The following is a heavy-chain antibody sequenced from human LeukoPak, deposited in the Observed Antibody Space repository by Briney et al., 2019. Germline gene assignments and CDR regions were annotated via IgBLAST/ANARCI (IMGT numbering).Heavy chain of an antibody. Sequence: GGSLRLSCAASGFTFGSYGMSWVRQAPGKGLEWVSGISFSGDSTYYVDSVKGRFTISRDTSKNTVDLQMNSLRAEDTAVYYCARGPSGYHNTGGQGTLVTVSS. CDR2: ISFSGDST. CDR1: GFTFGSYG. V-gene: IGHV3-23*01. J-gene: IGHJ4*02. D-gene: IGHD5-12*01. CDR3: ARGPSGYHNT.